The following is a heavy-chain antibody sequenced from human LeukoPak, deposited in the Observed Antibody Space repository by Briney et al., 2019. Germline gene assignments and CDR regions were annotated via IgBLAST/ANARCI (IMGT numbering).Heavy chain of an antibody. CDR1: GGSISSGGYY. CDR3: ARGHYYGFDY. V-gene: IGHV4-30-2*01. CDR2: IYHSGST. Sequence: PSETLSLTCAVSGGSISSGGYYWSWIRPPPGKGLEWIGYIYHSGSTYYNPSLKSRVTISVDRSKNQFSLKLSSVTAADTAVYYCARGHYYGFDYWGQGTLVTVSS. D-gene: IGHD3-22*01. J-gene: IGHJ4*02.